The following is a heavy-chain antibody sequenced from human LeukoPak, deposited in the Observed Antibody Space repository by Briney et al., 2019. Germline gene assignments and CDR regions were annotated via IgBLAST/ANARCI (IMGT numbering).Heavy chain of an antibody. V-gene: IGHV4-4*07. CDR1: GGSISSYY. Sequence: SETLSLTCTVSGGSISSYYWSWIRQPAGKGLEWIGRIYTSGSTNYNPSLKSRVTMSADTSKNQFFLKLSSVTAADTAVYYCARGAAVRLGELSLYDYWGQGTLVTVSS. CDR2: IYTSGST. CDR3: ARGAAVRLGELSLYDY. D-gene: IGHD3-16*02. J-gene: IGHJ4*01.